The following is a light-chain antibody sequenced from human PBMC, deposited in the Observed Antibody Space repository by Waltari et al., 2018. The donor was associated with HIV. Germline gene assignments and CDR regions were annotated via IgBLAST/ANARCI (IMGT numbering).Light chain of an antibody. CDR2: WAS. J-gene: IGKJ1*01. V-gene: IGKV4-1*01. Sequence: DIVMTQSPASLALSLGERATITCKSTQIVLYSSNNKNYLAWYQQKPGQPPKLLIYWASTRESGVPDRFSGSGSGTDFTLTISSLQAEDVAVYYCQQYYSTPLTFGQGTKVEIK. CDR1: QIVLYSSNNKNY. CDR3: QQYYSTPLT.